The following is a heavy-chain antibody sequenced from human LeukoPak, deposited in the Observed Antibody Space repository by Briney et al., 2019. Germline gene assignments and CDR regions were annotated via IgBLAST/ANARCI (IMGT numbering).Heavy chain of an antibody. J-gene: IGHJ3*02. CDR1: GFSFTSYW. Sequence: GESLQISCKGSGFSFTSYWIGWVRQMPGNGLEWMGIIYPGDSDTRYSPSFQVQVTISADKSISTAYLQWSSLKASDTAMYYCAMPMNDKAVAGAFDIRGQGTMVTVSS. V-gene: IGHV5-51*01. CDR2: IYPGDSDT. D-gene: IGHD6-19*01. CDR3: AMPMNDKAVAGAFDI.